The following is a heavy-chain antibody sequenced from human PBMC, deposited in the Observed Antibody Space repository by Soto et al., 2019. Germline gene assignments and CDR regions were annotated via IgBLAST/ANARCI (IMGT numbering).Heavy chain of an antibody. Sequence: QVQLVQSGAEVKKPGSSVKVSCKASGGTFSSYAISWVRQAPGQGLEWMGGIIPIFGTANYAQKFQGRVTITADESTSTAYMALSSLRSEDTAVYYCARRGSCTTGVCAYYYYGMDVWGQGTTVTVSS. CDR1: GGTFSSYA. D-gene: IGHD2-8*01. V-gene: IGHV1-69*01. J-gene: IGHJ6*02. CDR3: ARRGSCTTGVCAYYYYGMDV. CDR2: IIPIFGTA.